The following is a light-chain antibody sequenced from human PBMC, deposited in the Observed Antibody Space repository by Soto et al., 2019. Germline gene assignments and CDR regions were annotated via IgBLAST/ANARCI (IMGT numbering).Light chain of an antibody. CDR3: QQFGVSPT. J-gene: IGKJ4*01. CDR2: GAS. V-gene: IGKV3-20*01. Sequence: EIVLTQSPGTLPLSPGERATLSCRASQTITPTFLAWYQQKPGQAPRLLIYGASSRATDIPDRFSGSGSGTDFTLTISKLEPEDFAVYYCQQFGVSPTFGGGTKVEIK. CDR1: QTITPTF.